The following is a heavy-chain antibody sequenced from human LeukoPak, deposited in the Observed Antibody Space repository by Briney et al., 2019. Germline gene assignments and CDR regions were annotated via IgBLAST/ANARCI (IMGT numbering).Heavy chain of an antibody. Sequence: SETLSLTCAVSGGSISSSNWWSWVRQPPGKGLEWIGEIYHSGSTNYNPSRKSRVTISVDTSKNQFSLKLSSVTAADTAVYYCARDAYCSSTSCYFDYWGQGTLVTVSS. CDR2: IYHSGST. J-gene: IGHJ4*02. CDR1: GGSISSSNW. D-gene: IGHD2-2*01. V-gene: IGHV4-4*02. CDR3: ARDAYCSSTSCYFDY.